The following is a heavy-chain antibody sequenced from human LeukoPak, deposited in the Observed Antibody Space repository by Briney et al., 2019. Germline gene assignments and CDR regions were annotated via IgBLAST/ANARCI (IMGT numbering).Heavy chain of an antibody. D-gene: IGHD5-18*01. J-gene: IGHJ4*02. CDR3: VSDTGLGY. CDR1: GFTFSNYW. Sequence: GGSLRLSCAASGFTFSNYWMHWVRQAPGKGLVWVSRIKTDGSSPFYVDSVKGRFTISRDNAKNTMYLQMNSLRVEDRAVYYRVSDTGLGYWGQGTLVTVSS. V-gene: IGHV3-74*01. CDR2: IKTDGSSP.